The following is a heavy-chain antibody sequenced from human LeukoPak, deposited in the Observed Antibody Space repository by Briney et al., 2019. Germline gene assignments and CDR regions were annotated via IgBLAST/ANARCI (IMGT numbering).Heavy chain of an antibody. V-gene: IGHV5-51*01. J-gene: IGHJ5*02. CDR1: GYTFSTYW. D-gene: IGHD4-17*01. Sequence: GGSLRLSRKGSGYTFSTYWIGWVRQKPGKGLEWMGNIYPDDSDTRYSPTFQGQVTISADKSISTAYPQWSSLEASDTAIYYCARQRDGHYDEYEIGWFDPWGQGTLVTVSS. CDR3: ARQRDGHYDEYEIGWFDP. CDR2: IYPDDSDT.